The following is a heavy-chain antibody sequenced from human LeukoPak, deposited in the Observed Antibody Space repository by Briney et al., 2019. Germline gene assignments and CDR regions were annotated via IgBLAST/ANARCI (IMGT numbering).Heavy chain of an antibody. J-gene: IGHJ3*02. D-gene: IGHD6-13*01. CDR3: ARFGSSTWYKGAFDI. V-gene: IGHV4-59*12. CDR2: IYYSGTGS. Sequence: SETLSLTCTVSGGSNRNYYRSWLRQPPGKGLEWIGYIYYSGTGSNYNPYPKSRVTISVDTSKNQFSLNLTSVTAADTAVYYCARFGSSTWYKGAFDIWGQGTMVTVAS. CDR1: GGSNRNYY.